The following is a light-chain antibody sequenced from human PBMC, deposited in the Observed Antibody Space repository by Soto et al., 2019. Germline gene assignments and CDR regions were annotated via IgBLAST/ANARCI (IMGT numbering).Light chain of an antibody. Sequence: QSVLTQPPSVSGAPGQRVTISCTGSSSNIGAGYDVHWYQQLPGTAPKLLIYGNSNRPSGVPDRFSSSKSGTSASLAITGLQAEDEADYYCQSYDSSLSGHYVFGTGTKLTVL. J-gene: IGLJ1*01. CDR2: GNS. V-gene: IGLV1-40*01. CDR1: SSNIGAGYD. CDR3: QSYDSSLSGHYV.